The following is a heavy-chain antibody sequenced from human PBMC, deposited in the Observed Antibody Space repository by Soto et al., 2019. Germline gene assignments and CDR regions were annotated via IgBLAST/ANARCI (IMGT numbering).Heavy chain of an antibody. CDR2: ISYTETK. Sequence: EVQLVESGGDLVQPGGSLRLSCAASGFTFDTYSMNWVRQAPGKGLEWVAYISYTETKHYADSVAGRFTISRDNAKISLYLQMNSLRVEDTAVYFCTRDPHALDFWGQGTLVTVSS. V-gene: IGHV3-48*01. CDR1: GFTFDTYS. CDR3: TRDPHALDF. J-gene: IGHJ4*02.